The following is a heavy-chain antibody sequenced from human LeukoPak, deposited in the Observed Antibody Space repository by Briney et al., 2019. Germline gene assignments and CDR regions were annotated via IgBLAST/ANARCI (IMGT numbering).Heavy chain of an antibody. V-gene: IGHV3-23*01. CDR1: GFTFNNYA. J-gene: IGHJ6*02. CDR2: IRGSGGGT. Sequence: GGSLRLSCAPPGFTFNNYAMSWVRQAPGRGLGWVSAIRGSGGGTYYADSVKGRFTISRDNSKNTLYLQTNSLRAEDTAVYYCAKGPNAVPTYYYYGMDVWGQGTTVTVSS. D-gene: IGHD6-19*01. CDR3: AKGPNAVPTYYYYGMDV.